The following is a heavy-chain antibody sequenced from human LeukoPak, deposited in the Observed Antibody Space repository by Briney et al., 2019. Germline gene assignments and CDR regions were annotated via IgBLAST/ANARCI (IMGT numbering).Heavy chain of an antibody. CDR1: GFTFSDYY. J-gene: IGHJ5*02. CDR3: ARDLGYCSSTRCYIGWFDP. Sequence: SGGSLRRSCAASGFTFSDYYMSWIRQAPGKGLEWVSYISSSDSTIYYADSVKGRFTISRDNAKNSLYLQMNSLRAEDTAVYYCARDLGYCSSTRCYIGWFDPWGQGTLVTVSS. CDR2: ISSSDSTI. D-gene: IGHD2-2*02. V-gene: IGHV3-11*01.